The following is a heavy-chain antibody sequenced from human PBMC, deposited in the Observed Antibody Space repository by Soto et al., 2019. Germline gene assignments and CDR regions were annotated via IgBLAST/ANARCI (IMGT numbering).Heavy chain of an antibody. CDR2: IYPGDSDT. J-gene: IGHJ6*02. CDR3: ARKDYYYYGMDV. CDR1: GYSFISYC. V-gene: IGHV5-51*01. Sequence: PGEPMKISWRGSGYSFISYCIGWVRTMPGKGLEWMGIIYPGDSDTRYSPSFQGQVTISADKSISTAYLQWSSLKASDTAMYYCARKDYYYYGMDVWGQGTTVPVSS.